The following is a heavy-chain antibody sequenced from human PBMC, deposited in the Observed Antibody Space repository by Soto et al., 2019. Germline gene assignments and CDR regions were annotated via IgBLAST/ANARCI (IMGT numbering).Heavy chain of an antibody. Sequence: ASVKVSCKASGYTFTSYGISWVRQAPGQGLEWMGWISAYNGNTNYAQKLQGRVTMTTDTSTSTAYMELRSLRSDDTAVYYCARTVVVAAVPNYFDYWGQGTLVTVSS. J-gene: IGHJ4*02. CDR2: ISAYNGNT. CDR3: ARTVVVAAVPNYFDY. CDR1: GYTFTSYG. D-gene: IGHD2-15*01. V-gene: IGHV1-18*01.